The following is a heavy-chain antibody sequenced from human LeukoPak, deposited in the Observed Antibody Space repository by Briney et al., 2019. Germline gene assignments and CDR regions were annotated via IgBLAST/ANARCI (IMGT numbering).Heavy chain of an antibody. V-gene: IGHV5-51*01. D-gene: IGHD3-22*01. CDR1: GYSFTTYW. CDR2: IYPDNSHT. J-gene: IGHJ3*02. CDR3: ARNPRNYYGSSGYYPPDTFDI. Sequence: GESLKISCKGSGYSFTTYWIGWVRQMPGTGLEWMGVIYPDNSHTRYSPSFQGQVTISADKSISTAYLQWSSLKASDTAIYYCARNPRNYYGSSGYYPPDTFDIWGQGTMVTV.